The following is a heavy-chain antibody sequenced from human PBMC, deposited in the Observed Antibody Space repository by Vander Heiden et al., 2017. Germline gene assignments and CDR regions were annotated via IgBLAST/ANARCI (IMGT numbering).Heavy chain of an antibody. J-gene: IGHJ4*02. CDR1: GVTFSSYA. CDR2: IGGSGGST. CDR3: AKEPGIVGAYFDY. V-gene: IGHV3-23*01. Sequence: GGSVQPGGSLRLSCAASGVTFSSYAMSWVRQAPGKGPEWVAAIGGSGGSTYNADAVKGRFTISRDNSKNTLYLQMNSLGAEDTAVYYCAKEPGIVGAYFDYWGQGTLVTVSS. D-gene: IGHD1-26*01.